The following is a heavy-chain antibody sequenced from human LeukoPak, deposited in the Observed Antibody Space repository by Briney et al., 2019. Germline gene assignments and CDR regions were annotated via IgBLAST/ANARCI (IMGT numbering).Heavy chain of an antibody. J-gene: IGHJ4*02. Sequence: PSETLSLTCTVSVGSISSSSYYWGWIRQPPGKGLEWLGSIYYSGSTYYNPSLKSRVTISVDTSKNQFSLKLSSVTAADTAVYYCARGGPAVLRYFDLLFGGYFDYWGQGTLVTVSS. CDR2: IYYSGST. CDR3: ARGGPAVLRYFDLLFGGYFDY. D-gene: IGHD3-9*01. V-gene: IGHV4-39*07. CDR1: VGSISSSSYY.